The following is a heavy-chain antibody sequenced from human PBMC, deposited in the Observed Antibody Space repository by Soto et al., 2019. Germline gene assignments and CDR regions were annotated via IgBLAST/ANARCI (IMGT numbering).Heavy chain of an antibody. J-gene: IGHJ4*02. D-gene: IGHD2-15*01. Sequence: PSETLSLTCTVSGGSISSYYWSWLRPPPGKGLEWIGYIYYSGSTNYNPSLKSRVTISVDTSKNQFSLKLSSVTAADTAVYYCARRFCSGGSCYSDYWGQGTLVTVSS. V-gene: IGHV4-59*08. CDR1: GGSISSYY. CDR3: ARRFCSGGSCYSDY. CDR2: IYYSGST.